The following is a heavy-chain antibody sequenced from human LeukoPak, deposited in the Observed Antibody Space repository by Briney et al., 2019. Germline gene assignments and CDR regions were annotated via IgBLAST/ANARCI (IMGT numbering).Heavy chain of an antibody. CDR2: ISSSGSTI. J-gene: IGHJ5*02. D-gene: IGHD3-10*01. Sequence: GGSLRLSCAASGFTFSSYEMNWVRQAPGKGLEWVSYISSSGSTIYYADSVKGRFTISRDNAKNSLYLQMNSLRAEDTAVYYCARVPLWFGEGFDPWGQGTLVTVSS. CDR3: ARVPLWFGEGFDP. CDR1: GFTFSSYE. V-gene: IGHV3-48*03.